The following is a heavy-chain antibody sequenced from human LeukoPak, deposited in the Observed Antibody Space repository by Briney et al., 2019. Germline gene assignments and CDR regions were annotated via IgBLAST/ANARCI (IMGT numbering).Heavy chain of an antibody. CDR3: ASFLNYYDSSGAFDI. J-gene: IGHJ3*02. V-gene: IGHV4-39*01. CDR1: GGSISSSFYY. CDR2: IYYSGST. Sequence: PSETLSLTCTVSGGSISSSFYYWGWIRQPPGKGLEWIGSIYYSGSTYYNPSLKSRVTISVDSSKNQFPLKLSSVTAADTAVYYCASFLNYYDSSGAFDIWGQGTMVTVSS. D-gene: IGHD3-22*01.